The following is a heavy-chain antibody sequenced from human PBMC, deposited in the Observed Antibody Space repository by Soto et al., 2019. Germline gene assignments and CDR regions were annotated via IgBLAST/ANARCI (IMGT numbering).Heavy chain of an antibody. CDR3: ARGGYYDSYGAVYLDAFDI. CDR2: IGTAGDT. D-gene: IGHD3-22*01. CDR1: GFTFSSYD. V-gene: IGHV3-13*01. Sequence: PEGSVSLSCAASGFTFSSYDMHWVRQATGKGLEWVSAIGTAGDTYYPGSVKGRFTISRENAKNSLYLQMNSLRAGDTAVYYCARGGYYDSYGAVYLDAFDIWGQGTMVTVSS. J-gene: IGHJ3*02.